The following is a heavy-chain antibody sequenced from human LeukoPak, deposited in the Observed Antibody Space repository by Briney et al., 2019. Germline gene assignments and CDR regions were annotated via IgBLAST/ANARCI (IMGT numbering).Heavy chain of an antibody. CDR1: GGSISSYY. CDR2: IYYSGST. Sequence: PSETLSLTCTVSGGSISSYYWSWIRQPPGKGLEWIGYIYYSGSTNYNPSLKSRVTISVDTSKNQFSLKLSSVTAADTAVYYCARGGPGSGGSCYSVCVGWRCEYYFDYWGQGTLVTVSS. D-gene: IGHD2-15*01. V-gene: IGHV4-59*01. J-gene: IGHJ4*02. CDR3: ARGGPGSGGSCYSVCVGWRCEYYFDY.